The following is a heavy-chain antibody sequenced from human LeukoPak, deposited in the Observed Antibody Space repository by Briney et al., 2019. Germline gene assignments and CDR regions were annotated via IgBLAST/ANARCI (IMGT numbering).Heavy chain of an antibody. Sequence: GGSLRLSCEASGFSFSDYGMHWVRQAPGKGLEWVAFIRYNGDNKYYADSVKGRFTVSRDNSQSTLYLQMNSLRVEYTAVYYRAKRVVIRSTDYFYYYIHVWGKGTTVTVSS. V-gene: IGHV3-30*02. CDR1: GFSFSDYG. CDR2: IRYNGDNK. D-gene: IGHD3-3*01. CDR3: AKRVVIRSTDYFYYYIHV. J-gene: IGHJ6*03.